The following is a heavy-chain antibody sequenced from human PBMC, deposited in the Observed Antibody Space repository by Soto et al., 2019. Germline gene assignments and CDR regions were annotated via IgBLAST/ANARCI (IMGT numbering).Heavy chain of an antibody. CDR3: TTYTGYGMDV. CDR2: IYTGGST. Sequence: EVQMVETGGGLSRPGGSLRLSCAVSGFIVSSKYMTWVRQAPGKGLEWVSVIYTGGSTHYADSARGRFTISRDSSKNTLYLQMNSLRAEDAAVYYCTTYTGYGMDVWGQGTTVTVSS. CDR1: GFIVSSKY. V-gene: IGHV3-53*02. J-gene: IGHJ6*02. D-gene: IGHD3-16*01.